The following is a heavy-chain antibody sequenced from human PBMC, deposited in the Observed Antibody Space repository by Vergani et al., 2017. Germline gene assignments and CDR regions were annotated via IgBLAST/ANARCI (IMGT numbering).Heavy chain of an antibody. J-gene: IGHJ6*02. D-gene: IGHD2-21*01. CDR1: GFSFRNAW. V-gene: IGHV3-15*07. CDR3: TTDPRYCGDGSCYWLRDHHYYGMDV. CDR2: IKSTFDRGTT. Sequence: EVQLVESGGGIVEPGGSLRLSCVASGFSFRNAWMNWVRRTPGKGLEWVGRIKSTFDRGTTDYAAAVKGRFTISRDDSKNTLFLQMNGLKTEDIGVYYCTTDPRYCGDGSCYWLRDHHYYGMDVWGQGTTVTVSS.